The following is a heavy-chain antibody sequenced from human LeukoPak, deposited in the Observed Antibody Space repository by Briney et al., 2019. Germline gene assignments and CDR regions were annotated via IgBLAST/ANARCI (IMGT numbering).Heavy chain of an antibody. V-gene: IGHV3-21*01. CDR3: ARDRSGSYYGY. CDR2: ISSSSSYI. D-gene: IGHD1-26*01. J-gene: IGHJ4*02. Sequence: GTLSLTCAVSGGSISSSNWWSWVRQPPGKGLEWVSSISSSSSYIYYADSVKGRFTISRDNAKNSLYLQMNSLRAEDTAVYYCARDRSGSYYGYWGQGTLVTVSS. CDR1: GGSISSSN.